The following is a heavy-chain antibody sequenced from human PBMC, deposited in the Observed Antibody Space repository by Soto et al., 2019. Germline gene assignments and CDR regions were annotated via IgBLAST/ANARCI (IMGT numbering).Heavy chain of an antibody. D-gene: IGHD5-12*01. CDR1: GFTFSSYA. J-gene: IGHJ4*02. CDR3: ARTSGYAFDY. CDR2: INSNGGST. Sequence: EVQLVESGGGLVQPGGSLRLSCAASGFTFSSYAMHWVRQAPGKGLEYVSVINSNGGSTYYANSVKGRFTISRDNSKNTLYLQTGSLRAEDMAVYYCARTSGYAFDYWGQGTLVTVSS. V-gene: IGHV3-64*01.